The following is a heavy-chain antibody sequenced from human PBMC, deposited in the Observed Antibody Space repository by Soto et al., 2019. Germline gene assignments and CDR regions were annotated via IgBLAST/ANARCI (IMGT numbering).Heavy chain of an antibody. J-gene: IGHJ4*02. CDR3: TTDWSFGVVIITWNDY. CDR1: GFTFSNAW. V-gene: IGHV3-15*07. CDR2: IKSKTDGGTT. Sequence: EVQLVESGGGLVKPGGSLRLSCAASGFTFSNAWMNWVRQAPGKGLEWVGRIKSKTDGGTTDHAAPVKGRFTISRDDSKNTLYLQMNSLKTEDTAVYYCTTDWSFGVVIITWNDYWGQGTLVTVSS. D-gene: IGHD3-3*01.